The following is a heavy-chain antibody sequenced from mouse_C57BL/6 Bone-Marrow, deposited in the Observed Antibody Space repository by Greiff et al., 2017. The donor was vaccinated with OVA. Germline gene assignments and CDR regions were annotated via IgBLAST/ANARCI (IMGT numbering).Heavy chain of an antibody. CDR3: AKGITTVVFYYFDY. Sequence: QVQLQQPGAELVRPGTSVKLSCKASGYTFTSYWMHWVKQRPGQGLEWIGVIDPSDSYTNYNQKFKGKATLTVDTSSSTAYMQLSSLTSEDSAVYYCAKGITTVVFYYFDYWGQGTTLTVSS. D-gene: IGHD1-1*01. CDR1: GYTFTSYW. J-gene: IGHJ2*01. CDR2: IDPSDSYT. V-gene: IGHV1-59*01.